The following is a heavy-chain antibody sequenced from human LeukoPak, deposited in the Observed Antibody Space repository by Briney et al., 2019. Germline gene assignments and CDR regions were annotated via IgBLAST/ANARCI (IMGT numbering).Heavy chain of an antibody. J-gene: IGHJ3*02. CDR3: ARNPSGKNAFDI. Sequence: SETLSLTCTVSGGSISSSSYYWGWIRQPPGKGLEWIGSIYYSGSTYYNPSLKSRVTISVDTSKNQFSLKLSSVTAADTAVYYCARNPSGKNAFDIWGQGTMVTVSS. CDR2: IYYSGST. V-gene: IGHV4-39*07. CDR1: GGSISSSSYY.